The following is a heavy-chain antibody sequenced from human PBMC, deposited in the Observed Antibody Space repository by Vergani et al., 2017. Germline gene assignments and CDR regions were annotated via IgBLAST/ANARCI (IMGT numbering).Heavy chain of an antibody. CDR3: AKDQGFWSGSHWFDP. D-gene: IGHD3-3*01. CDR1: GYTFTTYG. V-gene: IGHV1-18*01. J-gene: IGHJ5*02. CDR2: ISASNGNT. Sequence: QVQLVQSGAEMKKPGASVKVSCKASGYTFTTYGINWVRQAPGQGLEWMGWISASNGNTNYARKLQGRVTLTTDTSTSTAYMELGSLRSDDTAVYYCAKDQGFWSGSHWFDPWGQGTLVTVSS.